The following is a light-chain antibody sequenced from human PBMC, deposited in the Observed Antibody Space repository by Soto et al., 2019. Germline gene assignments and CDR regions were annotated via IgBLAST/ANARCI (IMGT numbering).Light chain of an antibody. CDR2: KAS. CDR1: QSISSW. V-gene: IGKV1-5*03. Sequence: DIQMTQSPSTLSASVGDRVTITCRASQSISSWLAWYQQKPGKAPKLLIYKASSLESGVPSRFSGSGSGKEFTLTISRLQPDDFATYYCQQYNSYSTFGQGTKVEIK. J-gene: IGKJ1*01. CDR3: QQYNSYST.